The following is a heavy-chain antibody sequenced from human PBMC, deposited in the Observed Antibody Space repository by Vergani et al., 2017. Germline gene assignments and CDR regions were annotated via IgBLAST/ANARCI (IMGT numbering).Heavy chain of an antibody. CDR1: GFTFSDYY. Sequence: VQLVESGGGLVKPGGSLRLSCAASGFTFSDYYMSWIRQAPGKGLEWVSGINWNGGSTGYADSVKGRFTISRDNAKNSLYLQMNSLRAEDTALYYCARERNAYYDFWSGYYTQYYFDYWGQGTLVTVSS. CDR2: INWNGGST. CDR3: ARERNAYYDFWSGYYTQYYFDY. V-gene: IGHV3-20*04. J-gene: IGHJ4*02. D-gene: IGHD3-3*01.